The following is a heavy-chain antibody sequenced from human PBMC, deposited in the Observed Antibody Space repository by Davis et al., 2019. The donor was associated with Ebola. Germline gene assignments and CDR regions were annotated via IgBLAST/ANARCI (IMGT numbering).Heavy chain of an antibody. J-gene: IGHJ4*02. Sequence: GESLKISCAASGFTFSSYSMNWVRQAPGKGLEWVAVISYDGSNKYYADSVKGRFTISRDNSKNTLYLQMNSLRAEDTAVYYCARGPPILEWLYFDYWGQGTLVTVSS. CDR3: ARGPPILEWLYFDY. V-gene: IGHV3-30*03. CDR2: ISYDGSNK. CDR1: GFTFSSYS. D-gene: IGHD3-3*01.